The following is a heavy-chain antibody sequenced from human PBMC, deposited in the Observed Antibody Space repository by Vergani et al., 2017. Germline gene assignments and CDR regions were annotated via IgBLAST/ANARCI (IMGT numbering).Heavy chain of an antibody. CDR1: GFTFSTYD. CDR3: VRDVRVSRT. Sequence: EVQLVESGGGLVQPGGSLRLSCAASGFTFSTYDMHWVRQAPGKGLEWVSSISSSSSYIYYADSVKGRFTISRDNAKNSLYLDMSSLRAEDTAVYYCVRDVRVSRTWGQGTLVAVSS. V-gene: IGHV3-21*01. CDR2: ISSSSSYI. J-gene: IGHJ3*01.